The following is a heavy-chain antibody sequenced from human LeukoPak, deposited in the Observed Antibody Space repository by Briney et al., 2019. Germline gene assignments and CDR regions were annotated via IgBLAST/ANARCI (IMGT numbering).Heavy chain of an antibody. J-gene: IGHJ4*02. CDR3: AKTTLFDFWSAYYFDY. D-gene: IGHD3-3*01. CDR2: ISGSGGSA. Sequence: GGSLRLSCAASGFTFSSYAMSWVRQAPGKGLEWVSTISGSGGSAYYADSVKGRFTISRDNSKNTLYLQMNSLRAEDTAVYYCAKTTLFDFWSAYYFDYWGQGTLVTVSS. V-gene: IGHV3-23*01. CDR1: GFTFSSYA.